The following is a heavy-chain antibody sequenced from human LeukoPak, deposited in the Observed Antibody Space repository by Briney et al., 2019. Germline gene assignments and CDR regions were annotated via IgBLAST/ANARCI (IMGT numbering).Heavy chain of an antibody. Sequence: ASVKVSCKASGYTFTSYAMHWVRQAPGQRLEWMGWINAGNGNTKYSQKFQGRVTITRDTSASTAYMELSSLRSDDTAVYYCARDNPLHCSGGSCYSKVFDYWGQGTLVTVSS. V-gene: IGHV1-3*01. CDR2: INAGNGNT. D-gene: IGHD2-15*01. J-gene: IGHJ4*02. CDR1: GYTFTSYA. CDR3: ARDNPLHCSGGSCYSKVFDY.